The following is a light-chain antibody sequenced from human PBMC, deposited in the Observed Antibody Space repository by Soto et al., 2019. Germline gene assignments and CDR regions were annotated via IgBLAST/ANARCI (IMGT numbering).Light chain of an antibody. J-gene: IGLJ7*01. CDR3: GTWDSILGATV. Sequence: QSVLTQPPSVSAAPGQKVTISCSGSSSNIGNNYVSWYQQLPGTAPKLLIYDNNKRPSVIPDRFSGSKSGTSATLGITGLQTGDEADYYCGTWDSILGATVFGGGTQLTVL. CDR2: DNN. CDR1: SSNIGNNY. V-gene: IGLV1-51*01.